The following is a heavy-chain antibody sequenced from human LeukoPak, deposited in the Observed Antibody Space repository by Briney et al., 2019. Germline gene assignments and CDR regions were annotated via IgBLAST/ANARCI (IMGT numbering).Heavy chain of an antibody. CDR3: AKDSGSVVTAAYFDY. Sequence: GGSLRLSCAASGFTFSSYAMSWVRQAPGKGLEWVSAISGSGGSTYYADSVKGRFTISRDNSKNTLYLQMNSLRAEDTAVYYCAKDSGSVVTAAYFDYWGQGTLVTVSS. D-gene: IGHD2-21*02. CDR1: GFTFSSYA. CDR2: ISGSGGST. V-gene: IGHV3-23*01. J-gene: IGHJ4*02.